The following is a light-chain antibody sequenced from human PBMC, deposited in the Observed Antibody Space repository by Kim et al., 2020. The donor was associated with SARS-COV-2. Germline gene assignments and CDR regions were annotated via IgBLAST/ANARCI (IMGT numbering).Light chain of an antibody. CDR1: SLRRSF. CDR2: GEK. Sequence: SSELTQDPAVSVALGQTVRITCRGDSLRRSFPNWYQQRPGQAPVVIIYGEKNRPSGSPDRFSGSRSGDTASLTITGAQAEDEGDYFCHSRDRTGDQIFGSGTKVTVL. V-gene: IGLV3-19*01. J-gene: IGLJ1*01. CDR3: HSRDRTGDQI.